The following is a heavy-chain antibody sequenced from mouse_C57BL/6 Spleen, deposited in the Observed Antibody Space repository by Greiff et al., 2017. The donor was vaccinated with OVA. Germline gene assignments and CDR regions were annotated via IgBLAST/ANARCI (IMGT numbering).Heavy chain of an antibody. J-gene: IGHJ2*01. Sequence: QVQLKQSGPELVKPGASVKISCKASGYAFSSSWMNWVKQRPGKGLEWIGRIYPGDGDTNYNGKFKGKATLTADKSSSTAYMQLSSLTSEDSAVYFCARGDYGSSSGFDYWGQGTTLTVSS. CDR1: GYAFSSSW. CDR2: IYPGDGDT. CDR3: ARGDYGSSSGFDY. V-gene: IGHV1-82*01. D-gene: IGHD1-1*01.